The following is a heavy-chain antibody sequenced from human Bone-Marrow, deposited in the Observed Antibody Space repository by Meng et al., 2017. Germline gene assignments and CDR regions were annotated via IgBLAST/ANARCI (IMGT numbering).Heavy chain of an antibody. Sequence: EVQLWQSGAEGKKPGGSLKSSCEGSGYTFSGYWIAWVRQMPGKGLEWMGMIYPGDSDTRYSPSFQGQVIISADKSISTAYVQWSSLKASDTAMYYCARRDSYGHSYFDSWGQGTLVTVSS. CDR3: ARRDSYGHSYFDS. CDR1: GYTFSGYW. V-gene: IGHV5-51*01. D-gene: IGHD5-18*01. J-gene: IGHJ4*02. CDR2: IYPGDSDT.